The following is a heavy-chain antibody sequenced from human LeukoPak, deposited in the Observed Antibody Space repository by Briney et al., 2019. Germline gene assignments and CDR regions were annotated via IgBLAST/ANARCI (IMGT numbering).Heavy chain of an antibody. CDR1: GFAFSSYS. Sequence: GGSLRLSCAASGFAFSSYSMNWVRQAPGKGLEWVSYISSSSSTIYYADSVKGRFTISRDNAKNSPYLQMNSLRAEDTAVYYCAKGALSGYSYGHFDYWGQGTLVTVSS. CDR2: ISSSSSTI. D-gene: IGHD5-18*01. J-gene: IGHJ4*02. V-gene: IGHV3-48*01. CDR3: AKGALSGYSYGHFDY.